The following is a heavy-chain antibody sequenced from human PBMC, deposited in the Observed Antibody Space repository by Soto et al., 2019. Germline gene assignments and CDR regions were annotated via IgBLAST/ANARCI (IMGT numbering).Heavy chain of an antibody. Sequence: ASVKVSCKTSGYTFTKYGVGWVRQAPGQGLEWMGWISGSSGNANYAEKVQGRITLTTDTSTSTAYIELRSLRSDDTAVYYCAREMAGLGGQYDYWGQGTLVTVSS. J-gene: IGHJ4*02. CDR3: AREMAGLGGQYDY. V-gene: IGHV1-18*01. CDR2: ISGSSGNA. D-gene: IGHD3-16*01. CDR1: GYTFTKYG.